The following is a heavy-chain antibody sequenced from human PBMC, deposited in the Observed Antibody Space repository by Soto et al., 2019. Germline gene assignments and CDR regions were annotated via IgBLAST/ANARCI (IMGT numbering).Heavy chain of an antibody. J-gene: IGHJ4*02. CDR3: ASWGQLVDDGFDN. CDR2: IKQDGSEK. CDR1: GFTFSSYW. V-gene: IGHV3-7*01. Sequence: GGSLRLSCAASGFTFSSYWMSWVRQAPGKGLEWVANIKQDGSEKYYVDSVKGRFTISRDNAKNSLYLQMNSLRAEDTAVYYCASWGQLVDDGFDNWGQGTLVTVSS. D-gene: IGHD6-6*01.